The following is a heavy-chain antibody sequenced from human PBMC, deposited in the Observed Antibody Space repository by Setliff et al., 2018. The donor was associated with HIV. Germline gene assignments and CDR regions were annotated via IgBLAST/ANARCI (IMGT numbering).Heavy chain of an antibody. D-gene: IGHD2-15*01. V-gene: IGHV4-59*08. CDR1: GASISSYY. CDR3: ARGGGLRTFDY. Sequence: SETLSLTCTVSGASISSYYWSWIRQPPGKGLEWIGYIYYRGGTNYNPSLKSRLTISVDAAKNQFSLKLSSVTAADTAVYYCARGGGLRTFDYWGQGTLVTVSS. J-gene: IGHJ4*02. CDR2: IYYRGGT.